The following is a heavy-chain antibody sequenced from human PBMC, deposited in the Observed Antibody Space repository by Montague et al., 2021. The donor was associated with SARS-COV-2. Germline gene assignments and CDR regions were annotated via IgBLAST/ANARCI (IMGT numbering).Heavy chain of an antibody. CDR1: GDSVSSNSAA. J-gene: IGHJ6*02. V-gene: IGHV6-1*01. CDR3: ASGRMVPYSSSWTTLYYYYGMDV. D-gene: IGHD6-13*01. Sequence: CAISGDSVSSNSAAWNWIRQSPSRGLEWLGRTYYRSKWYNDYAVSVKSRITINPDTSKNQFSLLLNSVTPEDTAVYYCASGRMVPYSSSWTTLYYYYGMDVRGQGTTVTVSS. CDR2: TYYRSKWYN.